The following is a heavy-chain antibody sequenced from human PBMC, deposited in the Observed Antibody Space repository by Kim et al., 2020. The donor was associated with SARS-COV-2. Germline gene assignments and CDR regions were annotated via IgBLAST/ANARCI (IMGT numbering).Heavy chain of an antibody. CDR2: IWNDGSHQ. Sequence: GGSLRLSCATSGFTFNNYGMHWVRQAPGKGLEWVAAIWNDGSHQYYADSVKGRFTISSDNSRTPRCLQMNSLIADDTAVYFCARSPLRSTSTTSYYMHVWGKGTTVNGSS. CDR3: ARSPLRSTSTTSYYMHV. D-gene: IGHD2-2*01. CDR1: GFTFNNYG. J-gene: IGHJ6*03. V-gene: IGHV3-33*01.